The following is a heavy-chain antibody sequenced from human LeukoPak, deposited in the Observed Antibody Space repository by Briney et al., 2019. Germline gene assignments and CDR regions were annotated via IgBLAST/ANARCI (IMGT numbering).Heavy chain of an antibody. CDR3: ARVFGSDDHFDY. Sequence: PGGSLRLSCAASGFTFNYCWMHWFRQAPGKGLVWVSRVTHDGSDTSYADSVKGRFTISRDNAKNTLYLEMNSLRAEDTAVYYCARVFGSDDHFDYWGQGTLVTVSS. CDR1: GFTFNYCW. J-gene: IGHJ4*02. V-gene: IGHV3-74*01. D-gene: IGHD3-10*02. CDR2: VTHDGSDT.